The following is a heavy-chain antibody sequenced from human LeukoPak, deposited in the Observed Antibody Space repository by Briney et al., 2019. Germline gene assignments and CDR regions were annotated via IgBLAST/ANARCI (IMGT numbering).Heavy chain of an antibody. CDR1: GYTFTSNY. J-gene: IGHJ4*02. CDR2: IYPRDGST. Sequence: AXVKASCKASGYTFTSNYIHWVRQAPGQGLEWMGMIYPRDGSTSYAQKFQGRVTVTRDTSTSTVHMELSGLRSEDTAVYYCARDQEGFDYWGQGTLVTVSS. CDR3: ARDQEGFDY. V-gene: IGHV1-46*01.